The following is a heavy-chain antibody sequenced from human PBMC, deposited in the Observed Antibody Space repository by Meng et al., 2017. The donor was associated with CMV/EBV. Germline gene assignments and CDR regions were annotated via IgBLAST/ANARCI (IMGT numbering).Heavy chain of an antibody. Sequence: SETLSLTCTVSGYSISSGYYWGWIRQPPGKGLEWIGSIYHSGSTYYNPSLKSRVTISVDTSKNQFSLKLGSVTAADTAVYYCARWQSYFDYWGQGTLVTVSS. CDR3: ARWQSYFDY. V-gene: IGHV4-38-2*02. J-gene: IGHJ4*02. CDR2: IYHSGST. CDR1: GYSISSGYY.